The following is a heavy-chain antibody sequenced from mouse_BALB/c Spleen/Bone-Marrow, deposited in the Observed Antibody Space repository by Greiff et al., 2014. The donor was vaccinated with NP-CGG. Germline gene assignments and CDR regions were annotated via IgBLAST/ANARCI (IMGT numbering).Heavy chain of an antibody. D-gene: IGHD2-1*01. CDR1: GYTFTSYY. J-gene: IGHJ1*01. CDR2: INPSNGGT. CDR3: TRSYYGNYFDV. Sequence: QVQLQQPGAELVKPGASVKLSCKASGYTFTSYYMYWVKQRPGQGLEWIGEINPSNGGTNFNEKFKSKATLTVDKSSSTAYMQLSSLTSEDSAVYYCTRSYYGNYFDVWSAGTAVTVSS. V-gene: IGHV1S81*02.